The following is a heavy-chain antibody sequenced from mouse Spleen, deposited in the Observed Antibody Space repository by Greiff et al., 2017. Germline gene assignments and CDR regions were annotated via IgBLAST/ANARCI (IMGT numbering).Heavy chain of an antibody. CDR2: IHPSDSDT. CDR3: AIGGGYDWFAY. V-gene: IGHV1-74*01. D-gene: IGHD2-2*01. Sequence: QVHVKQSGAELVKPGASVKVSCKASGYTFTSYWMHWVKQRPGQGLEWIGRIHPSDSDTNYNQKFKGKATLTVDKSSSTAYMQLSSLTSEDSAVYYCAIGGGYDWFAYWGQGTLVTVSA. J-gene: IGHJ3*01. CDR1: GYTFTSYW.